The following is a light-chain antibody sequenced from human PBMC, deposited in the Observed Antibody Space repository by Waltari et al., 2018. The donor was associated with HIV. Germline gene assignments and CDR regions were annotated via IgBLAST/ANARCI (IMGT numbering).Light chain of an antibody. CDR1: QRVGNN. Sequence: IVMTQSPSPLSVSPGERATLSCRASQRVGNNLAWYQQKPGQAPRLLIYGASTRATGIPARFSGSGSETEFTLTISSLQSEDFAVYYCQQYENWPPLTFGGGTKVEI. V-gene: IGKV3-15*01. CDR3: QQYENWPPLT. CDR2: GAS. J-gene: IGKJ4*01.